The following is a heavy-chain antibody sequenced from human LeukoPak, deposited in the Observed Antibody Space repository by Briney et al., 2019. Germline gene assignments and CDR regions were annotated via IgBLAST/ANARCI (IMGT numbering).Heavy chain of an antibody. V-gene: IGHV1-18*01. CDR3: ARRTQWEQTGGIWFDP. CDR2: ISAYNGNT. CDR1: GYTFTSYG. Sequence: ASVKVSCKTSGYTFTSYGISWVRQAPGQRLEWMGWISAYNGNTNYAQKLQGRVTMTTDTSTSTAYMELRSLRSDDTAVYYCARRTQWEQTGGIWFDPWGQGTLVTVSS. J-gene: IGHJ5*02. D-gene: IGHD7-27*01.